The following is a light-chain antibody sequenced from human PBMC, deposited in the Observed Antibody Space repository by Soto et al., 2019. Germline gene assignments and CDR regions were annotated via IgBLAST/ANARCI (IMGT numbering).Light chain of an antibody. CDR3: AAWDDTLSGPNWV. V-gene: IGLV1-47*02. CDR1: SSNIGSNY. J-gene: IGLJ3*02. CDR2: STH. Sequence: QSALTQPPSASGTPGQRVTISCSGTSSNIGSNYVYWYQQLPGTAPKLLIYSTHQRPSGVPDRFSASKSGTSASLAISGLRSEDEAEYYCAAWDDTLSGPNWVFGGGTKLTVL.